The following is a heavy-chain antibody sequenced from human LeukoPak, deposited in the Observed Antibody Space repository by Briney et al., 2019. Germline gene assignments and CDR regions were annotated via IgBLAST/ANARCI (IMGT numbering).Heavy chain of an antibody. Sequence: GGSLRLSCAASGFTFSGSAMPWVRQASGKGLEWVGRIRSKANSYATAYAASVKGRFTISRDDSKNTAYLQMNSLKTEDTAVYYCTIGSTSIGYWGQGTLVTVSS. D-gene: IGHD2-2*01. V-gene: IGHV3-73*01. CDR1: GFTFSGSA. J-gene: IGHJ4*02. CDR3: TIGSTSIGY. CDR2: IRSKANSYAT.